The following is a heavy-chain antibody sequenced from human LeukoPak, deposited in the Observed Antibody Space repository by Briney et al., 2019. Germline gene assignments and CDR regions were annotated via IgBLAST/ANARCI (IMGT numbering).Heavy chain of an antibody. Sequence: PGRSLRLSCAASGFTFSRYAMHWVRQAPGKGLEWVAVISYDGSNKYYADSVKGRFTISRDNSKNTLYLQMNSLRAEDTAVYYCARESYYFDYWGQGTLVIVSS. CDR2: ISYDGSNK. V-gene: IGHV3-30*04. CDR3: ARESYYFDY. CDR1: GFTFSRYA. J-gene: IGHJ4*02.